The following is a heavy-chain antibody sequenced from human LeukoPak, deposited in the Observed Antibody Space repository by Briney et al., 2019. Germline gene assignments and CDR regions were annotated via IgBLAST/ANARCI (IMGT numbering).Heavy chain of an antibody. Sequence: GGSLRLSCAASGFTLSDYYMSWIRQAPGKGLVWVSRINSDGSSTSYADSVKGRFTISRDNSKNTMYLQMGSLGAEDMAVYYCARELVVAHGVRALDIWGQGTMVTVSS. CDR2: INSDGSST. J-gene: IGHJ3*02. V-gene: IGHV3-74*01. D-gene: IGHD2-8*02. CDR1: GFTLSDYY. CDR3: ARELVVAHGVRALDI.